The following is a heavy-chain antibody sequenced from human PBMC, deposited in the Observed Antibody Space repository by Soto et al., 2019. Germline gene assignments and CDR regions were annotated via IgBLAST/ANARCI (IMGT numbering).Heavy chain of an antibody. Sequence: SQTLSLTCGISWDSVSSNNAAWNWIRQSPSRGLEWLGRTYYRSKWYNDYAVSVKSRITINPDTSKNQFSLQLNSVTPEDTAVYYCASHKRGHWYFDLWGRGTLVTVSS. CDR3: ASHKRGHWYFDL. J-gene: IGHJ2*01. CDR1: WDSVSSNNAA. V-gene: IGHV6-1*01. CDR2: TYYRSKWYN. D-gene: IGHD6-25*01.